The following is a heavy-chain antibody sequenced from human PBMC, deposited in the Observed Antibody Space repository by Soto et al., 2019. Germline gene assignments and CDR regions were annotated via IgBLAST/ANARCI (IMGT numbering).Heavy chain of an antibody. V-gene: IGHV1-69*02. D-gene: IGHD1-1*01. CDR1: GGTFSSYT. Sequence: QVQLVQSGAEVKKPGSSVKVSCKASGGTFSSYTISWVRQAPVQGLEWMGRIIPILGIANYAQKFQGTVTITVVKSKMTTLMEMSILRTEDLDVYYLARGVNDSPIGCYPWGQGTLATVTS. CDR3: ARGVNDSPIGCYP. CDR2: IIPILGIA. J-gene: IGHJ5*02.